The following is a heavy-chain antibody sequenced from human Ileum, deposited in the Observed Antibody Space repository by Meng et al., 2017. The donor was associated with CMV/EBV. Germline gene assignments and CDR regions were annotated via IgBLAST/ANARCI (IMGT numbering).Heavy chain of an antibody. V-gene: IGHV3-23*01. J-gene: IGHJ5*02. CDR3: AGGGPAIYSPFDP. D-gene: IGHD3-16*01. Sequence: GESLKISCVASGWSFSNYPMSWVRQAPGRGLEWVSGISSSGGSTYDADSVKSRFSISRDNSRNTLYLQMMSLRAEDTAVYYCAGGGPAIYSPFDPWGQGTLVTVSS. CDR2: ISSSGGST. CDR1: GWSFSNYP.